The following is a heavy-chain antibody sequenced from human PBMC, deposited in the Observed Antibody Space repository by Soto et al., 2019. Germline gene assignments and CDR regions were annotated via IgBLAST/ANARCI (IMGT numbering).Heavy chain of an antibody. D-gene: IGHD6-13*01. CDR1: GFTFSSYW. CDR2: INSDGSST. Sequence: EVQLVESGGGLVQPGGSLRLSCAASGFTFSSYWMHWVRQAPGKGLVWVSRINSDGSSTSYADSVKGRFTISRDNAKNTLYLQMNNLRAEDTAVYYCARVKEVAAAGTEWFDPWGQGTLVTVSS. V-gene: IGHV3-74*01. CDR3: ARVKEVAAAGTEWFDP. J-gene: IGHJ5*02.